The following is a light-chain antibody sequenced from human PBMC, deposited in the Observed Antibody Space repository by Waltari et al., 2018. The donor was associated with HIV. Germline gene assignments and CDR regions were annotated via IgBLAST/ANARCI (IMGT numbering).Light chain of an antibody. J-gene: IGLJ2*01. Sequence: QSALTQPPSASGSPGETVTLSCTGTSNDIGLYNYVSWFQQHPGIVPKLVMCEVSQRPSGVPDRFSGSKSGYTASLTVSGLQPDDEADYFCSSFAGNDFFVFGGGTRLTVL. CDR3: SSFAGNDFFV. V-gene: IGLV2-8*01. CDR1: SNDIGLYNY. CDR2: EVS.